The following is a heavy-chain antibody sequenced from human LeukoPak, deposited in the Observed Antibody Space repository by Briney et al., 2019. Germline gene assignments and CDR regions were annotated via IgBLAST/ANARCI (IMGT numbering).Heavy chain of an antibody. J-gene: IGHJ4*02. CDR3: ARDPLWRSFNPCDY. D-gene: IGHD1-26*01. V-gene: IGHV3-23*01. CDR1: GFTFSSYA. Sequence: GGSLRLSCAASGFTFSSYAMSWVRQAPGKGLEWVAAISCGGGSTYYADSVKGRFTISRDNSKNTLYLKMNSLRAEDTAVYYCARDPLWRSFNPCDYWGQGTLVTVSS. CDR2: ISCGGGST.